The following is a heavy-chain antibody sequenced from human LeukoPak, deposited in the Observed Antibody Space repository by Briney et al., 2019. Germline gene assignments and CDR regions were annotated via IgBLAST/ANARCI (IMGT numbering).Heavy chain of an antibody. J-gene: IGHJ5*02. V-gene: IGHV3-48*01. CDR1: GFTFSSYS. CDR3: AREGVWGLRSSWFDP. D-gene: IGHD1-26*01. Sequence: GGSLRLSCAASGFTFSSYSMNWVRQAPGKGLEWVSYISSSSSTIYYADSVKGRFTISRDNAKNSLYLQMNSLRAEDTAVYYCAREGVWGLRSSWFDPWGQGTLVTVSS. CDR2: ISSSSSTI.